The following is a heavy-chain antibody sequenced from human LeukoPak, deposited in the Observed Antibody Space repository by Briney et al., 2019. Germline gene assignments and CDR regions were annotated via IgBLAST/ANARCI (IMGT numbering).Heavy chain of an antibody. CDR1: GDSINSYY. V-gene: IGHV4-59*01. CDR2: IYYSGTH. J-gene: IGHJ6*02. CDR3: AREDRSGNYYYYGMDV. Sequence: SETLSLTCAVSGDSINSYYWSWVRQPPGKGLEWIGYIYYSGTHNYNPSLKSRVSISIDTSKKEISLKLSAVTAADTAVYYCAREDRSGNYYYYGMDVWGQGTTVTVPS.